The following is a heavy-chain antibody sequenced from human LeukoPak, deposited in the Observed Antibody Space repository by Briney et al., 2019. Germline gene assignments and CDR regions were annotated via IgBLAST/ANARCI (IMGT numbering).Heavy chain of an antibody. V-gene: IGHV1-8*01. CDR2: MNPNSGNT. CDR1: GYTFTSYD. D-gene: IGHD4-23*01. CDR3: ARYYGGNRWNYYYYYYMDV. Sequence: ASVKVSCKASGYTFTSYDINWVRQATRQGLEWMGWMNPNSGNTGYAQKFRGRVTMTRNTSISTAYMELSSLRSEDTAVYYCARYYGGNRWNYYYYYYMDVWGKGTTVTVSS. J-gene: IGHJ6*03.